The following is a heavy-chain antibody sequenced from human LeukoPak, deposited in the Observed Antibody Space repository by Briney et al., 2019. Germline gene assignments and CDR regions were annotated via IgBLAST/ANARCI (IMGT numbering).Heavy chain of an antibody. J-gene: IGHJ5*02. CDR2: IYYSGST. V-gene: IGHV4-39*07. CDR3: ARLKWRDTVVVVGARRYAWFDP. Sequence: SETLSLTCTVSGGSISISTYFWGWIRQPPGKGLEWIGNIYYSGSTYYNPSLKSRVTISVDKSKNQFSLNLTSVTAADTAVYYCARLKWRDTVVVVGARRYAWFDPWGQGTLVTVSS. CDR1: GGSISISTYF. D-gene: IGHD2-15*01.